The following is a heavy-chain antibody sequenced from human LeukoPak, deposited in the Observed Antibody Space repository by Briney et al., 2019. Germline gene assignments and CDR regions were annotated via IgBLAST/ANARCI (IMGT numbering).Heavy chain of an antibody. CDR2: INHSGGT. Sequence: PSETLSLTCAVYGGSSSGYYWSWIRQPPGKGLEWIGEINHSGGTNYNPSLKSRVTISVDKSKNQFSLKLSSVTAADTAVYYCARDQYGFDYWGQGTLVTVSS. CDR1: GGSSSGYY. D-gene: IGHD4-17*01. J-gene: IGHJ4*02. CDR3: ARDQYGFDY. V-gene: IGHV4-34*01.